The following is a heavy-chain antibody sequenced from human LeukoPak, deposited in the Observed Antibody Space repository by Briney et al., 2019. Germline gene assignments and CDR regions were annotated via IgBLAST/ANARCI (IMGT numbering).Heavy chain of an antibody. D-gene: IGHD2-21*02. CDR3: ARGGFHCGGDCYVDY. CDR1: GGSFSPYY. Sequence: SETLSLTCAVYGGSFSPYYWSWIRQPPGKGLEWIGEINHSGSTNYNPSLKSRVTISVDTSKNQFSLRLSSVTAADTAVYYCARGGFHCGGDCYVDYWGQGTLVTVSS. J-gene: IGHJ4*02. CDR2: INHSGST. V-gene: IGHV4-34*01.